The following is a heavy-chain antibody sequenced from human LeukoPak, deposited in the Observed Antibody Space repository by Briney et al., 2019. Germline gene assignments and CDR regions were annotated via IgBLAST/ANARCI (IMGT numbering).Heavy chain of an antibody. J-gene: IGHJ3*02. D-gene: IGHD2-2*01. CDR1: GYTLTGYY. CDR3: ASKDLVVPAAFDAFDI. CDR2: INPNSGGT. V-gene: IGHV1-2*02. Sequence: ASVKVSCKASGYTLTGYYMHWVRQAPGQGLEWMGWINPNSGGTNYAQKFQGRVTMTRDTSISTAYMELSRLRSDDTAVYYCASKDLVVPAAFDAFDIWGQGTMVAVSS.